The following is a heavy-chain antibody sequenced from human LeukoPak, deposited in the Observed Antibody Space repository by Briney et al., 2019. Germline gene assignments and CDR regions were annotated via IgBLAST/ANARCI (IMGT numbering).Heavy chain of an antibody. V-gene: IGHV1-18*01. CDR1: GYTFTSYG. J-gene: IGHJ5*02. CDR3: ASRRDEAWFDP. CDR2: ISAYNGNT. D-gene: IGHD5-24*01. Sequence: ASVKVSCKASGYTFTSYGISWVRQAPGQGLEWMGWISAYNGNTNYAQNFQGRVTMTRDTSTSTVYMELRSLRSDDTAVYYCASRRDEAWFDPWGQGTLVTVSS.